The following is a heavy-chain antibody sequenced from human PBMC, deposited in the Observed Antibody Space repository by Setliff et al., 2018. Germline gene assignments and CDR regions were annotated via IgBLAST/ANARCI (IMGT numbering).Heavy chain of an antibody. CDR2: ICYTGTST. Sequence: SETLSLTCSVSGDSINSGGVCWAWIRQPPGRDLEWVGYICYTGTSTYYNPSLASRLSISVDESMNQFSLRLNSVTAADTAVYYCARGGSNSGWYGFFDFWGQGAQVTVSS. V-gene: IGHV4-30-4*08. CDR1: GDSINSGGVC. J-gene: IGHJ4*02. CDR3: ARGGSNSGWYGFFDF. D-gene: IGHD6-19*01.